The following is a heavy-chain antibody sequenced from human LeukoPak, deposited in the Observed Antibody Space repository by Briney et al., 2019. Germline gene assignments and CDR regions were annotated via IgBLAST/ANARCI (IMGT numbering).Heavy chain of an antibody. CDR1: GFTFSKYW. Sequence: GGSLRLSCAASGFTFSKYWMHWVRQAPGKGLEWVSYINSGGSAIYYADSVKGRFTISRDNAKNSLYLQMNSLRADDTAVYYCARGGSYVHYWGQGTLVTVSS. CDR2: INSGGSAI. J-gene: IGHJ4*02. V-gene: IGHV3-48*03. D-gene: IGHD1-26*01. CDR3: ARGGSYVHY.